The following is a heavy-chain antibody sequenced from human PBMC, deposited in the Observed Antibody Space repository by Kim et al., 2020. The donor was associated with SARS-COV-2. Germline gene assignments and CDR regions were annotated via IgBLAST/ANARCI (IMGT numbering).Heavy chain of an antibody. V-gene: IGHV1-18*01. CDR1: GYTFTSYG. Sequence: ASVKVSCKASGYTFTSYGISWVRQAPGQGLEWMGWISAYNGNTNYAQKLQGRVTMTTDTSTSTAYMELRSLRSDDTAVYYCAREFLSWSGYYREWIYYFDYWGQGTLVTVSS. CDR2: ISAYNGNT. D-gene: IGHD3-3*01. J-gene: IGHJ4*02. CDR3: AREFLSWSGYYREWIYYFDY.